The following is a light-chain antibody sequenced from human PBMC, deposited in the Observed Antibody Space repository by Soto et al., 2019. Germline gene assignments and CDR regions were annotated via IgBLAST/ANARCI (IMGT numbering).Light chain of an antibody. V-gene: IGKV1D-12*01. CDR3: QQANSFPIT. CDR2: AAS. CDR1: EGISSW. Sequence: DIQLTQSPSTVSASVGDRVTITCRSSEGISSWLVWYQQKPGKAPKLLIYAASSLQSGVPSRFSGSGSGTDFTLTISSLQPEDFATYYCQQANSFPITFGPGTRLE. J-gene: IGKJ5*01.